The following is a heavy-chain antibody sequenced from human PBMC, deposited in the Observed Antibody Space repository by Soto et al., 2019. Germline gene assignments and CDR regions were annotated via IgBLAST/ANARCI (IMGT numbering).Heavy chain of an antibody. CDR3: ARGDRGGFDL. V-gene: IGHV3-74*01. J-gene: IGHJ3*01. CDR1: GFTSDYYW. Sequence: EVQLVESGGGLVQPGESLRLSCAASGFTSDYYWMHWVRQTPGKGLVWDSRVHSDGTTTAYADSVKGRFTTSRDNARNTVSLQMSILRAEDTAIYYCARGDRGGFDLWGHGTVVTVSS. CDR2: VHSDGTTT. D-gene: IGHD3-10*01.